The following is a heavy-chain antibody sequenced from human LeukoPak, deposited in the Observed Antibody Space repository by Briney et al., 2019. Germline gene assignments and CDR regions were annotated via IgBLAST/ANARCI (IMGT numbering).Heavy chain of an antibody. CDR2: ISAYNGNT. CDR1: GYTFTTYG. CDR3: ARALVDGYKELGY. J-gene: IGHJ4*02. V-gene: IGHV1-18*01. Sequence: ASVKVSCKASGYTFTTYGITWVRQAPGQGLEWMGWISAYNGNTNYAPKLQGRVTMTTDTSTSTAYMELRSLRSDDTAVYYCARALVDGYKELGYWGQGTLVTVSS. D-gene: IGHD5-24*01.